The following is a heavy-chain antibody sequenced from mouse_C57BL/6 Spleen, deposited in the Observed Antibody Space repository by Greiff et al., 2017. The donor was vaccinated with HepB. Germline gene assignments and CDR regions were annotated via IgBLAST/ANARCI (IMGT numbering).Heavy chain of an antibody. V-gene: IGHV1-39*01. Sequence: EVKVVESGPELVKPGASVKISCKASGYSFTDYNMNWVKQSNGKSLEWIGVINPNYGTTSYNQKFKGKATLTVDQSSSTAYMQLNSLTSEDSAVYYCARESLYYGSSYWYFDVWGTGTTVTVSS. CDR2: INPNYGTT. J-gene: IGHJ1*03. CDR1: GYSFTDYN. D-gene: IGHD1-1*01. CDR3: ARESLYYGSSYWYFDV.